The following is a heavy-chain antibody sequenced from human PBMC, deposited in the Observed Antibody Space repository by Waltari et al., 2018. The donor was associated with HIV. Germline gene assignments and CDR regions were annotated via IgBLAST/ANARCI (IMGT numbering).Heavy chain of an antibody. CDR1: GGSLRTGSAS. V-gene: IGHV4-61*02. D-gene: IGHD3-22*01. Sequence: QVQLQETGPGLVTPSQTLSLTCTLSGGSLRTGSASWRWIGQPAGKGLGCIGRIYTSGSTNYNPSLKSRVTISVDTSKNQFSLKLSSVTTADTAVYYCARDRNYYYDSSGYFFNAFDIWGQGTMVTVSS. CDR3: ARDRNYYYDSSGYFFNAFDI. CDR2: IYTSGST. J-gene: IGHJ3*02.